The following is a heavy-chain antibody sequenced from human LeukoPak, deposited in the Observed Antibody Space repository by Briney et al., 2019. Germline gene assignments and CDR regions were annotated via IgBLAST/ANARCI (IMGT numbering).Heavy chain of an antibody. CDR3: ARTSSITCYDY. CDR1: GFTFSSYW. V-gene: IGHV3-7*03. J-gene: IGHJ4*02. D-gene: IGHD2-2*01. Sequence: SGESLRLSCAASGFTFSSYWMTWVRQAPGKGLEWVANIRGDGSEKKYVDSVKGRFTISRDNAKNSLYLQMDNLRAEDTAMYYCARTSSITCYDYWGRGTLVTVS. CDR2: IRGDGSEK.